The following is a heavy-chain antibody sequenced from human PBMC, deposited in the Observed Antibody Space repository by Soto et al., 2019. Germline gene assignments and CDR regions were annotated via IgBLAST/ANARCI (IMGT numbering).Heavy chain of an antibody. CDR2: ISAHNGNT. CDR1: GYAFTTYG. CDR3: ARGRYGDY. D-gene: IGHD1-1*01. J-gene: IGHJ4*02. Sequence: QVHLVQSGAEVKKPGASVKVSCKGSGYAFTTYGITWVRQAPGQGLEWMGWISAHNGNTNYAQKLQGRVTVTRDTSTSTAYMELRILRSDDTAVYYCARGRYGDYWGQGALVTVSS. V-gene: IGHV1-18*01.